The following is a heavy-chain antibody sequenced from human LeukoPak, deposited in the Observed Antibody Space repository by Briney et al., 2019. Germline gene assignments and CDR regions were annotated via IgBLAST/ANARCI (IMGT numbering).Heavy chain of an antibody. J-gene: IGHJ4*02. Sequence: ASVKVSCKASGYTFTNNAMHWVRQAPGQRLEWMTCTNGANGNTEYSREFQGRVTITRDTSASTVYMELSSLRSEDTAVYYCARGAGVGSWLIDYWGQGTLVTVSS. V-gene: IGHV1-3*02. CDR3: ARGAGVGSWLIDY. CDR2: TNGANGNT. CDR1: GYTFTNNA. D-gene: IGHD3-9*01.